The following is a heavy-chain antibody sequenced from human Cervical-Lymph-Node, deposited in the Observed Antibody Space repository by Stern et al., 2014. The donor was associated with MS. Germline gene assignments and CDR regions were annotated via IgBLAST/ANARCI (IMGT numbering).Heavy chain of an antibody. CDR1: GFSLSTSGMC. Sequence: SGPALVKPTQTLTLTCTFSGFSLSTSGMCVGWIRQPPGKALEWLALIDWDDDKYYNTFLKTRLTVSKDTSKNQVVLTMTNMDPVDTATYYCVRTSTVLTPYYFDYWGQGTLVTVSS. CDR3: VRTSTVLTPYYFDY. CDR2: IDWDDDK. V-gene: IGHV2-70*01. D-gene: IGHD4-23*01. J-gene: IGHJ4*02.